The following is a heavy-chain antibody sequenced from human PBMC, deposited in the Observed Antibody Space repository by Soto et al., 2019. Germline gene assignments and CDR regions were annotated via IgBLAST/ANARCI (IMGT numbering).Heavy chain of an antibody. V-gene: IGHV4-31*03. Sequence: QVQLQESGPGLVKPSQTLSLTCTVSGGSISSGGYYWSWIRQHPGKGLEWIGYIYYSGSTYYNPSRKSRVTISVDTSKNHFRLKLSSVTAADTAVYYCARAHLRVTIEGEYCFGMNVWGQGTKVTVSS. D-gene: IGHD4-4*01. CDR3: ARAHLRVTIEGEYCFGMNV. CDR2: IYYSGST. CDR1: GGSISSGGYY. J-gene: IGHJ6*02.